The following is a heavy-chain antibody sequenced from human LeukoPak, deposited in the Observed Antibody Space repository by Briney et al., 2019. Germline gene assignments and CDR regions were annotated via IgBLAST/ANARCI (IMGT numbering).Heavy chain of an antibody. D-gene: IGHD4-17*01. CDR1: GGTFSSYA. J-gene: IGHJ4*02. Sequence: AASVKVSCKASGGTFSSYAISWVRQAPGQGLEWMGRIIPIFGTANYAQKFQGRVTITTDESTSTAYMELSSLRSEDTAVYYCARAGDHYYFDYWGQGTLVTVSS. CDR2: IIPIFGTA. CDR3: ARAGDHYYFDY. V-gene: IGHV1-69*05.